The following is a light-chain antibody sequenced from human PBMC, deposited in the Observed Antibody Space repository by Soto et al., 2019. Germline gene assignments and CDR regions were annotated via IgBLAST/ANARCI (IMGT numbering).Light chain of an antibody. CDR2: EVS. J-gene: IGLJ2*01. Sequence: QSALTQPASVSGSLGQSITISCTGTSSDVGGYNYVSWYQQHPGKDPRLMIYEVSNRPSGISNRFSGSKSGNTASLTISGLRAEDEADYYCSSYTGSITPVVFGGGTKLTVL. CDR3: SSYTGSITPVV. V-gene: IGLV2-14*01. CDR1: SSDVGGYNY.